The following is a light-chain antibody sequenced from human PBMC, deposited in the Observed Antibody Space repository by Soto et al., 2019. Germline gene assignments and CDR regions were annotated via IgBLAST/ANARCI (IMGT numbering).Light chain of an antibody. Sequence: QSVLTQPPSASGSPGQSVAISCTGTSSDVGGYNYVSWYQQHPGKAPKLMIYEVNKRPSGVPDRFSGSKSGNTASLTVSGXQAEDEADYYCSSDAGSSNDFGTGTKV. CDR3: SSDAGSSND. CDR1: SSDVGGYNY. V-gene: IGLV2-8*01. J-gene: IGLJ1*01. CDR2: EVN.